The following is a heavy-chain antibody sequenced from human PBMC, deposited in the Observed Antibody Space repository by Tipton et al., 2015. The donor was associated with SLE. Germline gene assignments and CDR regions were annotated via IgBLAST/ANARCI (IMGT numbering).Heavy chain of an antibody. CDR1: GFTFSSYW. CDR3: DVGSPIH. Sequence: SLRLSCAASGFTFSSYWMSWVRQAPGKGLEWVANIKQDGSEKYYVDSVKGRFTISRDNSKNTLYLQMNSLRAEDTAVYYCDVGSPIHWGQGTLVTVSS. CDR2: IKQDGSEK. V-gene: IGHV3-7*03. J-gene: IGHJ4*02. D-gene: IGHD3-10*02.